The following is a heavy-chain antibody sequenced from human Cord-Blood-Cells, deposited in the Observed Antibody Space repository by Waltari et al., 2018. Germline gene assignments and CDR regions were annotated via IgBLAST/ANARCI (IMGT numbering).Heavy chain of an antibody. J-gene: IGHJ6*02. CDR1: GYTFTGYY. D-gene: IGHD3-10*01. CDR2: INPNGGGT. V-gene: IGHV1-2*02. Sequence: QVQLVQSGAEVKKPGASVKVSCKASGYTFTGYYMHWVRQAPGQGLEWMGWINPNGGGTNYEQKFQGRVTMTRETSISTAYMELSRLRSDDTAVYYCVRVVRGPYYYYGMDVWGQGTTVTVSS. CDR3: VRVVRGPYYYYGMDV.